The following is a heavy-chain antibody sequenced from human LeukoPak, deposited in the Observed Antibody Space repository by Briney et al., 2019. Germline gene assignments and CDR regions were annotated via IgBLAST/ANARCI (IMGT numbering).Heavy chain of an antibody. Sequence: GRSLRLSCAVSGFTFTTYVMHWVRQAPGKGLDWVALIWDDGNNKYYADSVKGRFTISRDNSKNTLYLQMNSLRAEDTAVYYCARDNGEWRLNWFDHWGQGTLVTVSS. CDR3: ARDNGEWRLNWFDH. D-gene: IGHD2-8*01. J-gene: IGHJ5*02. CDR2: IWDDGNNK. V-gene: IGHV3-33*01. CDR1: GFTFTTYV.